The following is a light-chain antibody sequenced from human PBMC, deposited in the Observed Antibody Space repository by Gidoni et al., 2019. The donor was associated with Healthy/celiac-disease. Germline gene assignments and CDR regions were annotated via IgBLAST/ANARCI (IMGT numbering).Light chain of an antibody. CDR2: AAS. Sequence: AIRMTQPPSSFSASTGDRVTITCRASQGISSYLAWYQQKPGKAPKLLIYAASTLQIGVPSRFSGSGSGTDFTLTISCLQSEDFATYYCQQYYSYPLTFGGGTKVEIK. V-gene: IGKV1-8*01. J-gene: IGKJ4*01. CDR3: QQYYSYPLT. CDR1: QGISSY.